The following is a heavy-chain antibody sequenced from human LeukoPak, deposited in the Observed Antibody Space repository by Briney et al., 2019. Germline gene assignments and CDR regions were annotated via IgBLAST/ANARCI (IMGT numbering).Heavy chain of an antibody. CDR3: AKATTILYGDYSASDI. Sequence: GGSLRLSCAASGFTFSSYAMSWVRQAPGKGREGVSAISGSGGSTYYADSVKGRFTISRDNSKNTLYLQMNSLTAEDTAVYYCAKATTILYGDYSASDIWAKGQWSPSLQ. CDR2: ISGSGGST. CDR1: GFTFSSYA. D-gene: IGHD4-17*01. J-gene: IGHJ3*02. V-gene: IGHV3-23*01.